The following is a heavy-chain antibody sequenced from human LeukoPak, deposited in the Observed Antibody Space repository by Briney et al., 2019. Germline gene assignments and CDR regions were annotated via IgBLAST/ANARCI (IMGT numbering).Heavy chain of an antibody. Sequence: ASVKVSCKASGYTFTGYYMRWVRQAPGQGLEWMGWINPNSGGTNYAQKFQGRVTMTRDTSISTAYMELSRLRSDDTAVYYCARDQHYYDSSGYYSWGQGTLVTVSS. CDR2: INPNSGGT. D-gene: IGHD3-22*01. CDR1: GYTFTGYY. V-gene: IGHV1-2*02. CDR3: ARDQHYYDSSGYYS. J-gene: IGHJ4*02.